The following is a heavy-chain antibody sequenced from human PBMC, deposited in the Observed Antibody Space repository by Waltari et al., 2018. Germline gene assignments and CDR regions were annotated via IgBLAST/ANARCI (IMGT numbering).Heavy chain of an antibody. CDR2: IYGDGGT. CDR1: GFSVSDNY. CDR3: GRDEVYNWNPQNYYGMYV. J-gene: IGHJ6*02. Sequence: EVTLVESGGGLIQPGGSLRLSCAAAGFSVSDNYMPWVRPGPGKVLEWVSGIYGDGGTFYADSVNGRFTISRDDSKNTLYLQMNSLRVEDTAVYYCGRDEVYNWNPQNYYGMYVWGQGTTVTVSS. V-gene: IGHV3-53*01. D-gene: IGHD1-20*01.